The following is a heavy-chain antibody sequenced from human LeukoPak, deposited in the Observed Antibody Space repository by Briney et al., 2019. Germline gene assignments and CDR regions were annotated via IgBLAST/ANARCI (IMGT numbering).Heavy chain of an antibody. Sequence: GGSLRLSCAASGFTFSSYWMSWVRQAPGKGLEWVANIKQDGSEKYYVDSVKGRSAISRDNAKNSLYLQMNSLRAEDTAVYYCARDSSGWSSYYFDYWGQGTLVTVSS. CDR3: ARDSSGWSSYYFDY. CDR2: IKQDGSEK. J-gene: IGHJ4*02. V-gene: IGHV3-7*01. D-gene: IGHD6-19*01. CDR1: GFTFSSYW.